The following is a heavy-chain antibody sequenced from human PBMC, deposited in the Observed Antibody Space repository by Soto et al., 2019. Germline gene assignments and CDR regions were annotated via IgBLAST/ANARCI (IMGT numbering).Heavy chain of an antibody. CDR1: GFTFISYS. V-gene: IGHV3-21*01. D-gene: IGHD2-2*01. CDR2: ISSSSRYI. Sequence: GGSLRVSCAASGFTFISYSMNWVSKAPGKGLEWVSSISSSSRYIYYADSVKGRFTISRDNAKNSLYLQMNSLRAEDTAVYYCARDLGVVPATIDYWGQGTLVTVSS. J-gene: IGHJ4*02. CDR3: ARDLGVVPATIDY.